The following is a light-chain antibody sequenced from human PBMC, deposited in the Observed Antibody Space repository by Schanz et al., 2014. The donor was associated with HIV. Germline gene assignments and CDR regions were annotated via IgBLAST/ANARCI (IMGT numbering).Light chain of an antibody. J-gene: IGKJ1*01. CDR3: QQYNNWPPWT. CDR1: QDIGNN. V-gene: IGKV3-15*01. CDR2: GAS. Sequence: EIVMTQSPATLSVSLGARAALSCWASQDIGNNLAWYQHKPGQAPRLLIYGASTRATGIPARFSGSGSGTEFTLTISSLQSEDFAVYYCQQYNNWPPWTFGQGTKVEIK.